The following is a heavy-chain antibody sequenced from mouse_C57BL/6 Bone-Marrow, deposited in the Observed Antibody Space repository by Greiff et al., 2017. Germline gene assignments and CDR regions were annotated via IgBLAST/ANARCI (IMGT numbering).Heavy chain of an antibody. CDR3: ARWGYYDDDFDV. Sequence: QVQLQQPGAELVKPGASVKLSCKASGYTFTSYWMHWVKQRPGQGLEWIGMIHPNSGSTNYNEKFKSKATLTVDKSSSTAYMQLSSLTSEDSAVYYCARWGYYDDDFDVWGTGTTVTVSS. CDR1: GYTFTSYW. CDR2: IHPNSGST. V-gene: IGHV1-64*01. J-gene: IGHJ1*03. D-gene: IGHD2-4*01.